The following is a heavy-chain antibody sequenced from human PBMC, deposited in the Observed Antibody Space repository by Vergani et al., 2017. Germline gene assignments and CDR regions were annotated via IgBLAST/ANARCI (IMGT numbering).Heavy chain of an antibody. Sequence: QVQLQESGPGLVKPSQILSLTCTVSGGSISSGDYYWSWIRQPPGKGLEWIGYIYYSGSTYYNPSLKSRVTISVDTSKNQFSLKLSSVTAADTAVYYCARAGYCSSTSCYRHYMDVWGKGTTVTVSS. CDR1: GGSISSGDYY. D-gene: IGHD2-2*02. J-gene: IGHJ6*03. V-gene: IGHV4-30-4*01. CDR2: IYYSGST. CDR3: ARAGYCSSTSCYRHYMDV.